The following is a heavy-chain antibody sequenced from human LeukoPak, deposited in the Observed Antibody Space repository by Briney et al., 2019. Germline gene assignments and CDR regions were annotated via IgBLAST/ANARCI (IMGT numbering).Heavy chain of an antibody. V-gene: IGHV3-21*01. Sequence: GGSLRLSCAGSGFTFRIYAMDWVRQAPGKGLEWVSSINENSRYTYYADSVKGRFTISRDNAKNSLYLQMNSLRVEDTAVYYCTRSGTRLGTDYDYWGQGTLVTVSS. J-gene: IGHJ4*02. CDR2: INENSRYT. CDR1: GFTFRIYA. D-gene: IGHD3-16*01. CDR3: TRSGTRLGTDYDY.